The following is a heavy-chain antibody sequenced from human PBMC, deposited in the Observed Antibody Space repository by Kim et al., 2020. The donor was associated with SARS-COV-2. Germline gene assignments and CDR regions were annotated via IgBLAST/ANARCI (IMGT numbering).Heavy chain of an antibody. CDR2: SRSKSDGGTS. Sequence: GGSLRLSCAVSGIPFSNAWFNWVRQSPGKGLEWVGRSRSKSDGGTSDLAAPVKGRFAISRDDSTNTLYLEMNNVKTEDSAVYYCTTDSMRWGQGTLVTV. V-gene: IGHV3-15*01. D-gene: IGHD2-2*01. J-gene: IGHJ1*01. CDR3: TTDSMR. CDR1: GIPFSNAW.